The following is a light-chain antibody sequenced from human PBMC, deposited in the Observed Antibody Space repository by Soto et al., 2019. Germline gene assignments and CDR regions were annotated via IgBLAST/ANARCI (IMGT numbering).Light chain of an antibody. CDR1: QSLETSDGDTY. CDR2: KVS. J-gene: IGKJ1*01. CDR3: MQTTHWPRT. V-gene: IGKV2-30*01. Sequence: DIVMTQSPLSLPVTLGQPASISFMSSQSLETSDGDTYLNWFHQRPGQSPRRLIYKVSKRDSGVPDRFSGSGSGTDFTLKITRVEAEDVGVYYCMQTTHWPRTFGQGTKVDIK.